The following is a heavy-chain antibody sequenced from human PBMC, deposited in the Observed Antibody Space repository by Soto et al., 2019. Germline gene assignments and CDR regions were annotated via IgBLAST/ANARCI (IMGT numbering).Heavy chain of an antibody. J-gene: IGHJ4*02. D-gene: IGHD6-19*01. V-gene: IGHV3-64*01. CDR3: ARGFGWLDY. CDR1: GFTVSSNY. CDR2: ISSNGGST. Sequence: EVQLVESGGGLVQPGGSLRLSCAASGFTVSSNYMTWVRQAPGKGLEYVSAISSNGGSTYYANSVKGRFTISRDNSKHTLYLQMGSLRAEDMAVYYCARGFGWLDYWGQGTLVTVS.